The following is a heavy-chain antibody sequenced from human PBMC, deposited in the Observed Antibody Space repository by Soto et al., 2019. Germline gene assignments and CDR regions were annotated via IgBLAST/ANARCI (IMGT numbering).Heavy chain of an antibody. D-gene: IGHD3-10*01. V-gene: IGHV1-8*01. CDR3: ARGQWSGSGSSLVDV. CDR2: MNPNSGNT. CDR1: GYTFTSYD. J-gene: IGHJ6*02. Sequence: AASVKVSCKASGYTFTSYDINWVRQATGQGLEWIGWMNPNSGNTGYAQKFQGRVTMTRNTSISTAYMELSSLRSEDTAVYYCARGQWSGSGSSLVDVWGQGTTVTVSS.